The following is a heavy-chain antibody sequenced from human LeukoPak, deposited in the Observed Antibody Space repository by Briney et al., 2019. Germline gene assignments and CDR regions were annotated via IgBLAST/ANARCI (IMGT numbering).Heavy chain of an antibody. Sequence: GGSLRLSCAASGFSVTDIYMTWVRQAPGKGLEWVAIIFTDGRSYYGDSVKGRFTISRDRSRNTLYLQLTSLRVEDTATYYCARGECTGGSCPEQWGQGTLVTVSS. V-gene: IGHV3-66*02. CDR2: IFTDGRS. D-gene: IGHD2-15*01. CDR1: GFSVTDIY. CDR3: ARGECTGGSCPEQ. J-gene: IGHJ4*02.